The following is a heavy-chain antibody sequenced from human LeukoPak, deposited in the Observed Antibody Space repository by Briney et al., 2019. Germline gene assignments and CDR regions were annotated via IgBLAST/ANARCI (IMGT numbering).Heavy chain of an antibody. V-gene: IGHV3-23*01. CDR2: ISTTGGTT. CDR3: ARKTDSGGQGDY. CDR1: GLTFSSYG. D-gene: IGHD3-22*01. J-gene: IGHJ4*02. Sequence: PGGTLRLSCAASGLTFSSYGMSWVRQAPGRGLEWVSAISTTGGTTYYADSVKGRFTISRDNSKNTLYLQMNSLRAEDTAVYYCARKTDSGGQGDYWGPGTLVTVSS.